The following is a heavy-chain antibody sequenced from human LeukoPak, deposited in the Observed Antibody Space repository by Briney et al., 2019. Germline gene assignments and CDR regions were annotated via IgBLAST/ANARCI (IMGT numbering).Heavy chain of an antibody. D-gene: IGHD3-10*01. Sequence: SETLSLTCTVSGGSISSYYWSWIRQPPGKGLEWIGEINHSGSTNYNPSLKSRVTISVDTSKNQFSLKLSSVTAADTAVYYCARRPRGYAFGHWFDPWGQGTLVTVSS. J-gene: IGHJ5*02. CDR3: ARRPRGYAFGHWFDP. CDR1: GGSISSYY. V-gene: IGHV4-34*01. CDR2: INHSGST.